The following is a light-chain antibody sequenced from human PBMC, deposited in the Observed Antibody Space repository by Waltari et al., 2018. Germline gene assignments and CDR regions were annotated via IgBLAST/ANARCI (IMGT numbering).Light chain of an antibody. J-gene: IGLJ1*01. CDR1: SSDVGAYNY. Sequence: QSALTQPASVSGSPGQSITISCTGTSSDVGAYNYVSWYQQHPGKAPKPMIYEVSNRPSGASNRFSGSKSGNTASLTISGLQAEDEADYYCSSYTTSSTYVFGTGTKVTVL. CDR2: EVS. CDR3: SSYTTSSTYV. V-gene: IGLV2-14*01.